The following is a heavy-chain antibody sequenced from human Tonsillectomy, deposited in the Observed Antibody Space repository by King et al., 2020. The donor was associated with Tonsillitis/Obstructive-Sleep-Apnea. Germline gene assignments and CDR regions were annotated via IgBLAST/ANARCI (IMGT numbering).Heavy chain of an antibody. CDR1: GYTFTGYY. CDR3: ARDPEVGTXYYMDV. D-gene: IGHD1-7*01. CDR2: INPNSGGT. Sequence: QLVQSGAEVKKPGASVKVSCKASGYTFTGYYMHWVRQAPGQGLEWMGRINPNSGGTNYAQKFQGRVTMTRDTSISTAYMELSRLRSDDTAVYYCARDPEVGTXYYMDVWGKGTTVTVSS. J-gene: IGHJ6*03. V-gene: IGHV1-2*06.